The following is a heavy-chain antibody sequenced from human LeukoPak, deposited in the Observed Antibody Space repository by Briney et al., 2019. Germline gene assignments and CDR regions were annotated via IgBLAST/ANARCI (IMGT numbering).Heavy chain of an antibody. CDR1: GGSISSGGYY. D-gene: IGHD1-26*01. CDR3: AREVRFSGRTE. V-gene: IGHV4-31*03. Sequence: SQTLSLTCTVSGGSISSGGYYWSWIRQHPGKGLEWIGYIYYSGSTYYNPSLKSRVTISVDTSKNQSSLKLSSVTAEDTAVYYCAREVRFSGRTEWGQGTLVTVSS. J-gene: IGHJ4*02. CDR2: IYYSGST.